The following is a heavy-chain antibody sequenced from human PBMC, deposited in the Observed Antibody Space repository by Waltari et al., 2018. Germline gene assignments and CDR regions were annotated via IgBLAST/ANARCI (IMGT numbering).Heavy chain of an antibody. CDR1: CGPILRNRHY. CDR2: ISYTGTT. V-gene: IGHV4-39*01. D-gene: IGHD3-16*01. CDR3: ATYVGASIGTAAFDV. Sequence: QLHLQEAGPGLVKPSETLSLPCSVPCGPILRNRHYRAWIRQPPGNGLGWTATISYTGTTYYNPSLRSRVTISVDMAKNQFSLKLTSVTPADTAVYYCATYVGASIGTAAFDVWGQGTMVTVFS. J-gene: IGHJ3*01.